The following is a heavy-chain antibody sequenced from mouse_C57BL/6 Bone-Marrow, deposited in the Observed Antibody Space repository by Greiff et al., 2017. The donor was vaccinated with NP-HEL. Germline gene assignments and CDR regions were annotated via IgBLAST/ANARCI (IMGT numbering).Heavy chain of an antibody. CDR3: ARSVYSNYGGYAMDY. CDR2: IYPGSGST. Sequence: QVQLQQPGAELVKPGASVKMSCKASGYTFTSYWITWVKQRPGQGLEWIGDIYPGSGSTNYNEKFKSKATLTVDTSSSTAYMQRSSLTSEDSAVYYCARSVYSNYGGYAMDYWGQGTSVTVSS. D-gene: IGHD2-5*01. J-gene: IGHJ4*01. CDR1: GYTFTSYW. V-gene: IGHV1-55*01.